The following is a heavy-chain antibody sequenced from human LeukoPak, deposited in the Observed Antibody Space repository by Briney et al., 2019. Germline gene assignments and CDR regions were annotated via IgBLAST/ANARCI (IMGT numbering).Heavy chain of an antibody. D-gene: IGHD3-16*01. V-gene: IGHV1-69*05. CDR3: ANHPHYDYVWGSSS. CDR2: IISIFGTA. Sequence: SVKVSCKASGYTFTGYYMHWVRQAPGQGLEWMGGIISIFGTANYAQKFQGRATITTDESTSTAYMELSSLRSEDTAVYYCANHPHYDYVWGSSSWGQGTMVTVSS. CDR1: GYTFTGYY. J-gene: IGHJ3*01.